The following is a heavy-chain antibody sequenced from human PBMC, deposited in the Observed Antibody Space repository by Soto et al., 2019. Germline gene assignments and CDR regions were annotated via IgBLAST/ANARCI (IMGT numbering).Heavy chain of an antibody. V-gene: IGHV4-30-2*01. CDR2: IYHSGST. D-gene: IGHD1-26*01. CDR1: GASISNGPYS. J-gene: IGHJ4*02. CDR3: ARRGSWGYYFDF. Sequence: QLQLQESGSGLVKPSQTLSLTCTVSGASISNGPYSWSWIRQPPGKGLQWIGYIYHSGSTYYTPSLRGRVFXSXXXXXNQFSLHLSSVTAADTAVYYCARRGSWGYYFDFWGQGALVTVAS.